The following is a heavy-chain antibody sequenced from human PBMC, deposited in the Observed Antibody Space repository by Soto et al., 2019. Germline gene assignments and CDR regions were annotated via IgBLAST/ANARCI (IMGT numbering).Heavy chain of an antibody. V-gene: IGHV1-18*01. CDR3: ARASSGSSLPYYYYMDV. Sequence: ASVKVSCKASGYTFTSYGISWVRQAPGQGLEWMGWISAYNGNTNYAQKLQGRVTMTTDTSTSTAYMELRSLRSDDTAVYYCARASSGSSLPYYYYMDVWGKGTTVTVSS. J-gene: IGHJ6*03. CDR1: GYTFTSYG. D-gene: IGHD3-10*01. CDR2: ISAYNGNT.